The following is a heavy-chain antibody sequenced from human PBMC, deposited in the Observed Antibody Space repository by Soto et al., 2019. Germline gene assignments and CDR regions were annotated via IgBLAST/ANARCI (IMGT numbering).Heavy chain of an antibody. Sequence: RSLRLSCAASGLTFSNCAMSWVRQAPGKGLEWVSAISGSGSDTFYADSVKGRFTISRDNSKNTLYLQMNSLRAEDTAVYYCAKELGDIFSGYEFYFDHWGQGTLVTVSS. CDR3: AKELGDIFSGYEFYFDH. V-gene: IGHV3-23*01. CDR2: ISGSGSDT. D-gene: IGHD3-9*01. J-gene: IGHJ4*02. CDR1: GLTFSNCA.